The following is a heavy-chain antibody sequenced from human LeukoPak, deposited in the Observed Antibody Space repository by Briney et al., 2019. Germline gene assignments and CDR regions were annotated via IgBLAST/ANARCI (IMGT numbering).Heavy chain of an antibody. CDR2: INGGGAST. J-gene: IGHJ4*02. Sequence: GGSLRLSCAASGFTFSSYAMTWVRQAPGKGLEWVSTINGGGASTYYADSVKGRFTISRDNAKNSLYLQMNSLRAEDTAVYYCARDSPGAAAGSLDYWGQGTLVTVSS. CDR3: ARDSPGAAAGSLDY. D-gene: IGHD6-13*01. V-gene: IGHV3-23*01. CDR1: GFTFSSYA.